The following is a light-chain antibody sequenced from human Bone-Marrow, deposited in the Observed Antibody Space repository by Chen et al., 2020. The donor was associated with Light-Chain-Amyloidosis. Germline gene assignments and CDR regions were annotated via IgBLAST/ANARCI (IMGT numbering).Light chain of an antibody. CDR1: NIGSTS. CDR2: DDS. Sequence: SYVLTHPSSVSVAPGPTALIACGGNNIGSTSVHWYQQTPGQAPLLAVYDDSDRPSGIPERLSGSNSGNTATLTISRVEAGDEADYYCQVWDRSSDRPVFGGGTKLTVL. J-gene: IGLJ3*02. V-gene: IGLV3-21*02. CDR3: QVWDRSSDRPV.